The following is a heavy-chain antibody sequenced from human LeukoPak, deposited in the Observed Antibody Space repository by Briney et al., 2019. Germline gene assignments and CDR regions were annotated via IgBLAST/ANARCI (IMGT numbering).Heavy chain of an antibody. CDR1: GGSLSGYY. J-gene: IGHJ5*02. CDR3: ARHTLVRGVIFDVGWFDP. D-gene: IGHD3-10*01. CDR2: INHSGST. Sequence: SETLSLTCAVSGGSLSGYYWTWIRQPPGQGLEWIGEINHSGSTYYNPSLKSRVTISVDTSKNQFSLKLSSVTAADTAVYYCARHTLVRGVIFDVGWFDPWGQGTLVTVSS. V-gene: IGHV4-34*01.